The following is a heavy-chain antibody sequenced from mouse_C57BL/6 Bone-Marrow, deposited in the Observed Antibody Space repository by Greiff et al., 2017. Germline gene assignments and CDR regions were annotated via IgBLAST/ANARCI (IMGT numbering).Heavy chain of an antibody. CDR2: IDPENGDT. Sequence: EVQLKESGAELVRPGASVKLSCTASGFNIKDDYMHWVKQRPEQGLEWIGWIDPENGDTEYASKFQGKATITADTSSNTAYLQLSSLTSEDTAVYYCTYSLAGFAYWGQGTLVTVSA. CDR1: GFNIKDDY. CDR3: TYSLAGFAY. D-gene: IGHD2-12*01. J-gene: IGHJ3*01. V-gene: IGHV14-4*01.